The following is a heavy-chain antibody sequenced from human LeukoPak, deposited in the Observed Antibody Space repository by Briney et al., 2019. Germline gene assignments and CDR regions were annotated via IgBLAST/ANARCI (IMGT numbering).Heavy chain of an antibody. V-gene: IGHV3-48*02. Sequence: GGSLRLSCAASGFTFSSYSMNWVRQAPGKGLEWVSYISSSSSTIYYADSVKGRFTISRDNAKNSLYLQMNSLRDEDTAVYYCARDRPILYVDTAMVIGGLKKYYNYGMDVWGQGTTVTVSS. CDR3: ARDRPILYVDTAMVIGGLKKYYNYGMDV. D-gene: IGHD5-18*01. CDR1: GFTFSSYS. J-gene: IGHJ6*02. CDR2: ISSSSSTI.